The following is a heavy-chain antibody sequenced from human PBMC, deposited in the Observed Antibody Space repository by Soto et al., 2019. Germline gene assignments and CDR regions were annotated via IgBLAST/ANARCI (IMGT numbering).Heavy chain of an antibody. CDR2: IKYSGTT. CDR1: GGSISSSRCH. D-gene: IGHD5-12*01. V-gene: IGHV4-39*07. Sequence: PSETLSLTCTVSGGSISSSRCHWGWIRQPPGKGLEWIASIKYSGTTFYNPSLKSRVTISVDKSKNQFSLKLSSVTAADTAVYYCAREGFGVATTEQNYYYYGMDVWGQGTTVTVSS. J-gene: IGHJ6*02. CDR3: AREGFGVATTEQNYYYYGMDV.